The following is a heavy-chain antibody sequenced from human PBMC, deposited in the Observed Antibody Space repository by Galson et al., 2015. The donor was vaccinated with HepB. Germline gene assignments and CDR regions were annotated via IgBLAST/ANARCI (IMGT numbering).Heavy chain of an antibody. CDR2: ISSSSSYI. CDR3: ARRVLVGAWTFDY. V-gene: IGHV3-21*01. CDR1: GFTFSSYS. D-gene: IGHD1-26*01. Sequence: SLRLSCAAPGFTFSSYSMNWVRQAPGKGLEWVSSISSSSSYIYYADSVKGRFTISRDNAKNSLYLQMNSLRAEDTAVYYCARRVLVGAWTFDYWGQGTLVTVSS. J-gene: IGHJ4*02.